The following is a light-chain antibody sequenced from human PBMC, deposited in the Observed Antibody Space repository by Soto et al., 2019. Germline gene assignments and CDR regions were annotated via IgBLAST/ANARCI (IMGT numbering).Light chain of an antibody. CDR2: VTS. CDR1: QGLSSY. J-gene: IGKJ4*01. V-gene: IGKV1-9*01. CDR3: QQHNSYPLT. Sequence: IPLTQSPSSLSASVGDRVTITCRASQGLSSYLAWYQQKPGKAPELLIYVTSTLQSGVPSRFSGSGSGTDFTPTISSLQPEDFATYYCQQHNSYPLTFGGGTKVEIK.